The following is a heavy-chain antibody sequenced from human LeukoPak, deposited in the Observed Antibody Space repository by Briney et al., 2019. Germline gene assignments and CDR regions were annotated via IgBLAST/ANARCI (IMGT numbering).Heavy chain of an antibody. CDR3: ASLTGDYYDSSGYNGFDY. D-gene: IGHD3-22*01. CDR2: ISSSSSYI. CDR1: GFTFSSYS. V-gene: IGHV3-21*01. Sequence: GGSLRLSCAASGFTFSSYSMNWVRQAPGMGLEWVSSISSSSSYIYYADSVKGRFTISRDNAKNSLYLQMNSLRAEDTAVYYCASLTGDYYDSSGYNGFDYWGQGTLVTVSS. J-gene: IGHJ4*02.